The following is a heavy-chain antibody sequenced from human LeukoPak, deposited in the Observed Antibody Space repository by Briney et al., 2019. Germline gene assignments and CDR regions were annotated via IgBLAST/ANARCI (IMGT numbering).Heavy chain of an antibody. CDR3: ARAGLLWFGESYFDY. J-gene: IGHJ4*02. D-gene: IGHD3-10*01. V-gene: IGHV3-48*02. CDR1: GFTFSSYS. Sequence: GGSLRLSCAASGFTFSSYSMNWVRQAPGKGLEWVSYISSSSSTIYYADSVKGRFTISRDNAKNSLYPQMNSLRDEDTSVYYCARAGLLWFGESYFDYWGQGTLVTVSS. CDR2: ISSSSSTI.